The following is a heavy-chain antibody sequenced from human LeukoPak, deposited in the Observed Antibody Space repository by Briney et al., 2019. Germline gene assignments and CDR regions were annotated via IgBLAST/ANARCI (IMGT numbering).Heavy chain of an antibody. V-gene: IGHV3-23*01. Sequence: GGSLRLSCAASGFTFSSYAMSWVRQAPGKGLKGVSAISGSGGSTYYADSVKGRFTISRDNSKNTLYLQMNSLRAEDTAVYYCAKGPSHITMVRGAYDYWGQGTLVTVSS. CDR2: ISGSGGST. CDR1: GFTFSSYA. J-gene: IGHJ4*02. CDR3: AKGPSHITMVRGAYDY. D-gene: IGHD3-10*01.